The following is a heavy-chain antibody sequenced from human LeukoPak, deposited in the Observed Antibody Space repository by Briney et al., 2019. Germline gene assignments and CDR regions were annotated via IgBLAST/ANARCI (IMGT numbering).Heavy chain of an antibody. V-gene: IGHV4-34*01. J-gene: IGHJ4*02. CDR2: VNHSGRT. CDR1: GGSISNYY. D-gene: IGHD3-16*01. CDR3: ARRGRGEPDY. Sequence: SETLSLTCTVSGGSISNYYWSWIRQPPGKGLEWIGEVNHSGRTNYNPSLKSRVTISVDTSKNQFSLKLSSVTAADTAVYYCARRGRGEPDYWGQGTLVTVSS.